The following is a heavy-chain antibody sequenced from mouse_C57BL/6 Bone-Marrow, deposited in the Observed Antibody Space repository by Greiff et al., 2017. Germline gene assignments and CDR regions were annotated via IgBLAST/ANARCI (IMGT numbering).Heavy chain of an antibody. Sequence: EVQLQQSGTVLARPGASVTMSCKTSGYTFTSYWMHWVKQRPGQGLEWLGAIYPGNSATSYNQKFKGKATLTAVTSASTVYMWNSSQTNEDSAFYYCTSSNYGVHFAYWGQGNLVTVSA. CDR2: IYPGNSAT. D-gene: IGHD1-1*01. CDR3: TSSNYGVHFAY. V-gene: IGHV1-5*01. CDR1: GYTFTSYW. J-gene: IGHJ3*01.